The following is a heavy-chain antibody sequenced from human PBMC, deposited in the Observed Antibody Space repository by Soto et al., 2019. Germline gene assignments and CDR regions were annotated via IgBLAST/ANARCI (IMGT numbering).Heavy chain of an antibody. V-gene: IGHV3-7*01. CDR3: AAGFPPDF. CDR2: IKGDGSEK. Sequence: SLRLSCAASRFTFGSYWMNWVRQAPGKGLEWVANIKGDGSEKYYVDSVEGRFTISRDNTKNSLDLQMNSLRVEDTAVYYCAAGFPPDFWGQGTLVTVSS. CDR1: RFTFGSYW. D-gene: IGHD3-10*01. J-gene: IGHJ4*02.